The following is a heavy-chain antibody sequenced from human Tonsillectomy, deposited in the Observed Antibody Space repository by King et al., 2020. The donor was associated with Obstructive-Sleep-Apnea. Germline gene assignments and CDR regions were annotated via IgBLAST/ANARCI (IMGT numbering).Heavy chain of an antibody. J-gene: IGHJ4*02. CDR2: VSYDGSNK. Sequence: VQLVESGGGVVQPGRSLRLSCAASGFTFSSYGMHWVRQAPGKGREWGAVVSYDGSNKYYADSVKGRFTISRDNSKNTLYLQMNSLRDEDTAVYYCAKDLAVWFGSFLGQFDYWGQGTLATVSS. V-gene: IGHV3-30*18. D-gene: IGHD3-10*01. CDR1: GFTFSSYG. CDR3: AKDLAVWFGSFLGQFDY.